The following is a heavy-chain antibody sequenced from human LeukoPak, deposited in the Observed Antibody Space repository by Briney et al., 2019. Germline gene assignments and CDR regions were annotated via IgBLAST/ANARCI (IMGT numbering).Heavy chain of an antibody. CDR1: GFPFSNSW. V-gene: IGHV3-7*03. J-gene: IGHJ6*04. D-gene: IGHD1/OR15-1a*01. CDR3: AGGNSMDV. CDR2: IKSDGSGI. Sequence: GGSRRLSCAASGFPFSNSWMYWVRQAPGKGLEGVANIKSDGSGISYVDTVKGRFIISRDNARNSLYLQMNSLRVEDTAVYFCAGGNSMDVWGKGTAVTVSS.